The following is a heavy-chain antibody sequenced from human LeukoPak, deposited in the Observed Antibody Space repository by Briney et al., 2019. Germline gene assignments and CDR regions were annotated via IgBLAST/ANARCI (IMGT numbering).Heavy chain of an antibody. CDR2: IKLDGSEK. CDR1: GFTFGKYW. D-gene: IGHD3-3*01. V-gene: IGHV3-7*03. CDR3: ARDQYDTWSRRGNFDS. J-gene: IGHJ4*02. Sequence: GGSLRLSCVASGFTFGKYWMSWVRQAPGKGLEWVANIKLDGSEKNYVDSVKGRFTISRDNTKNSLYLQMNSLRVEDTAVFYCARDQYDTWSRRGNFDSWGQGTLVIVSS.